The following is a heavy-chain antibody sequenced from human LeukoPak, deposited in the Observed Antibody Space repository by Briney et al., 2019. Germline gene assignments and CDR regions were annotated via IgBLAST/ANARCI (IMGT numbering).Heavy chain of an antibody. CDR2: IYYSGST. J-gene: IGHJ6*02. Sequence: SETLSLTCTVSGGSISSYYWSWIRQPPGGGLEWIGYIYYSGSTNYNPSLKRRVTISLDTSKSQFSLKLRSVTAADTAVYYCARSGLDSRFYFGMDVWGQGTTVTVSS. CDR3: ARSGLDSRFYFGMDV. V-gene: IGHV4-59*01. D-gene: IGHD5-12*01. CDR1: GGSISSYY.